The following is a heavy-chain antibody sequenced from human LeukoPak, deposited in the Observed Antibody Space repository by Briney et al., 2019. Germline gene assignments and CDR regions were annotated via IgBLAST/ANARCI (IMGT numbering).Heavy chain of an antibody. CDR1: GFTFSSYA. V-gene: IGHV3-30*01. D-gene: IGHD4-17*01. CDR3: ARTEGYGDADFDY. CDR2: ISYDGSNK. J-gene: IGHJ4*02. Sequence: GGSLRLSCAASGFTFSSYAMHWVRQAPGKGLEWVAVISYDGSNKYYADSVKGRFTISRDNSKNTLYLQMNSLRAEDTAVYYCARTEGYGDADFDYWGQRTLVTVSS.